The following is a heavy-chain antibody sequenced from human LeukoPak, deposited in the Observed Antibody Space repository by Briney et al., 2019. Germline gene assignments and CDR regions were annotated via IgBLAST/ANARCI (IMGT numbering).Heavy chain of an antibody. V-gene: IGHV3-30*03. CDR1: GFTFSSYG. CDR2: ISYDGSNK. J-gene: IGHJ4*02. D-gene: IGHD4-17*01. CDR3: AIIGDYSYFDY. Sequence: GGSLRLSCAASGFTFSSYGMYWVRQAPGKGLEWVAVISYDGSNKNYPDSVKGRFTISRDNAKNSLYLQMNSLRAEDTAVYYCAIIGDYSYFDYWGQGTLVTVSS.